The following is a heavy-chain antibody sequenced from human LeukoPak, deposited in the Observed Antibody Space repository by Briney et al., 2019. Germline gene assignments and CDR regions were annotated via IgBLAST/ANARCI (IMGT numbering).Heavy chain of an antibody. CDR2: IYTTGST. J-gene: IGHJ4*02. CDR1: GGSISSYH. D-gene: IGHD6-13*01. CDR3: ARNADSSNWYSDS. Sequence: SETLSLTCTVSGGSISSYHWTWIRQPAGKGLEWIGHIYTTGSTNYNPSLKSRVTISVDKSKNRFSLKLSSVTAADTAAYYCARNADSSNWYSDSWGQGTLVTASS. V-gene: IGHV4-4*07.